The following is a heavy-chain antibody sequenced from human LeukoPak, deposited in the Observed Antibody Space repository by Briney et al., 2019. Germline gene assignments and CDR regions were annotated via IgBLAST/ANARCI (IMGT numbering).Heavy chain of an antibody. D-gene: IGHD4-17*01. V-gene: IGHV4-39*07. J-gene: IGHJ6*03. CDR3: ARVRDYYYMDV. Sequence: PSETLSLTCTVSGGSISSSSHFWGWVRQPPGKGLEWIVNIYYGGSAYYNPSLKSRVTKSVDTSKNQISLRLASVTAADTAVYYCARVRDYYYMDVWGKGTTVTVSS. CDR1: GGSISSSSHF. CDR2: IYYGGSA.